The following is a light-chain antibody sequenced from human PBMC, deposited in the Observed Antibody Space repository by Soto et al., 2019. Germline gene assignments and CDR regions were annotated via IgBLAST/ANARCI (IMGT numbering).Light chain of an antibody. J-gene: IGLJ2*01. Sequence: QSVLAQPASVSGSPGQSITISCTGTRSDVGGYTLVSWFQQYPGKAPKLMIYEDNKRPSGVSDRFSGSKSGNTASLTISGRQAEDEADYYCCSYAGSSSVLFGGGTKVTVL. CDR2: EDN. CDR1: RSDVGGYTL. V-gene: IGLV2-23*01. CDR3: CSYAGSSSVL.